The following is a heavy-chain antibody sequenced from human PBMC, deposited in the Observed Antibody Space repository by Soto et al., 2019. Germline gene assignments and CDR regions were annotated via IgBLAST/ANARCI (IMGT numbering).Heavy chain of an antibody. V-gene: IGHV4-61*01. J-gene: IGHJ4*02. D-gene: IGHD4-17*01. CDR2: IYYSGST. Sequence: QVQLQESGLGLVKPSETLSLTCTVSGGSVSSGSYYWSWIRQPPGKGLEWIGYIYYSGSTNYNPSLKNRGTISVDTSKNQFSLKLSSVTAADTAVYYCARGEEPRGTTVTKEIAFDYWGQGTLVTVSS. CDR1: GGSVSSGSYY. CDR3: ARGEEPRGTTVTKEIAFDY.